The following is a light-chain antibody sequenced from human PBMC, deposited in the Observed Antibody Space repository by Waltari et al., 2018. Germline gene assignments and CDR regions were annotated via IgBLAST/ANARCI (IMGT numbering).Light chain of an antibody. Sequence: QSALTQPASVSGSPGQSFTISCTGTSSDVERYNIVSWYQQHPGKAPKVMIYEVNKRPPGVSNRLSGSKSGNTATLTISGLQAEDEADYYCCSYAGSTTYVFGTGTRVTVL. V-gene: IGLV2-23*02. CDR2: EVN. CDR1: SSDVERYNI. CDR3: CSYAGSTTYV. J-gene: IGLJ1*01.